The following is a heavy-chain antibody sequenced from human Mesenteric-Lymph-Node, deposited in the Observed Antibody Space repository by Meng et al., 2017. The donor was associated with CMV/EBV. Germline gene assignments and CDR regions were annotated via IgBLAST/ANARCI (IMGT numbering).Heavy chain of an antibody. CDR3: AGVTGLIDY. J-gene: IGHJ4*02. CDR1: GYSFTSYD. V-gene: IGHV1-8*01. CDR2: MNPNSGNP. D-gene: IGHD3-9*01. Sequence: VACEASGYSFTSYDHNWVRQATGQGLEWMGWMNPNSGNPGSAQKFPGRVTMTRVISISTAYMELSSLRSEDTAVYYCAGVTGLIDYWGQGTLVTVSS.